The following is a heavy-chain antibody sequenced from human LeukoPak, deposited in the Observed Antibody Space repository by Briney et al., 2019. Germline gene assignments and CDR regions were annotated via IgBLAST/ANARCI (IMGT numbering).Heavy chain of an antibody. V-gene: IGHV3-23*01. CDR2: ITSGANT. J-gene: IGHJ4*02. Sequence: PGGSLRLSCAASGITFNTYAMSWVRQAPGKGLEWVSGITSGANTYYADSVKGRFTISRDNSENTLNLQMNSLRAEDTAIYYCAKARAGDITAAFNYWGQGTLVTVSS. CDR3: AKARAGDITAAFNY. CDR1: GITFNTYA. D-gene: IGHD6-13*01.